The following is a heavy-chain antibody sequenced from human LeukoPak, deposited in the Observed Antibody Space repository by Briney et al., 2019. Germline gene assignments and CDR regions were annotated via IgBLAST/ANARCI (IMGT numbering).Heavy chain of an antibody. Sequence: PGGSLRLSCGASGFTFSSYEMNWVRQAPGKGLEWVSVIYSGGSTYYADSVKGRFTISRDNSKNTLYLQMNSLRAEDTALYYCARIYDYPYWGQGTLVTVSS. CDR2: IYSGGST. CDR1: GFTFSSYE. V-gene: IGHV3-53*01. D-gene: IGHD4/OR15-4a*01. J-gene: IGHJ4*02. CDR3: ARIYDYPY.